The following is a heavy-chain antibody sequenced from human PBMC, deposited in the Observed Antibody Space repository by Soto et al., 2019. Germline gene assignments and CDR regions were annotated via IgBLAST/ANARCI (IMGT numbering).Heavy chain of an antibody. V-gene: IGHV1-69*06. D-gene: IGHD3-3*01. J-gene: IGHJ6*02. CDR2: IIPIFGTA. CDR1: GGTFSSYA. CDR3: ASSITIFGVGYYGMDV. Sequence: QVQLVQSGAEVKKPGSSVKVSCKASGGTFSSYAISWVRQAPGQGLEWMGGIIPIFGTANYAQKFQGRVTITADKSTSTAYMELSSLRSEDTAVYYCASSITIFGVGYYGMDVWGQGTTVTVSS.